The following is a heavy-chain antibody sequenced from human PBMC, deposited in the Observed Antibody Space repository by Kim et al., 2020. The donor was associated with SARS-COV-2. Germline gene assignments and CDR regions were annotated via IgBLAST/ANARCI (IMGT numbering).Heavy chain of an antibody. CDR3: ARDPRVIIVGPPNFDY. J-gene: IGHJ4*02. V-gene: IGHV3-48*03. Sequence: SLKGRFTISRDNAKNSLYLQMNSLGAEDTAVYYFARDPRVIIVGPPNFDYWGQGTLVTVSS. D-gene: IGHD1-26*01.